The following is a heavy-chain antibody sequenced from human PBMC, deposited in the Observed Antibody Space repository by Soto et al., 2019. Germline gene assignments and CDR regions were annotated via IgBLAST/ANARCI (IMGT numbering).Heavy chain of an antibody. J-gene: IGHJ6*02. CDR3: ARASGYPYYYYGMDV. CDR2: IDAGNGNT. CDR1: GYTFTSYA. V-gene: IGHV1-3*01. Sequence: GASVKVSCKASGYTFTSYAMHWVRQAPGQRLEWMGWIDAGNGNTKYSQKFQGRVTITRDTSASTAYMELSSLRSEDTAVYYCARASGYPYYYYGMDVWGQGTTVTVSS. D-gene: IGHD3-10*01.